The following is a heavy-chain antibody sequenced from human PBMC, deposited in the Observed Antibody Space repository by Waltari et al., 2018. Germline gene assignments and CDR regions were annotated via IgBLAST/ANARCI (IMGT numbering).Heavy chain of an antibody. CDR1: GGPLTSYY. CDR2: IHAGGIT. Sequence: QVQLQESGPGLVKPSETLSLTCTVSGGPLTSYYWYWVRQPAGKGLELIGRIHAGGITNYNPSLKSRVTMSIHTSKNQLSLKLGSVTAADTAVYYCARGGPYYYDSLQNWGQGTMVTVSS. CDR3: ARGGPYYYDSLQN. D-gene: IGHD3-22*01. J-gene: IGHJ3*01. V-gene: IGHV4-4*07.